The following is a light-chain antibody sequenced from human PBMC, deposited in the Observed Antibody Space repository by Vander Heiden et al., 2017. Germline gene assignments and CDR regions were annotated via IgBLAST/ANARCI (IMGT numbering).Light chain of an antibody. V-gene: IGKV1-27*01. CDR1: QGISNF. CDR2: AAS. CDR3: QRYYNAPPWT. J-gene: IGKJ1*01. Sequence: DIQMTQSPSSLSASVGDRVTITCRASQGISNFLAWYQQKPGKVPKLLIYAASTLQSGVPSRFNASGSGTDFTLTISSLQPEDVGTYYCQRYYNAPPWTFGQGTKVEIK.